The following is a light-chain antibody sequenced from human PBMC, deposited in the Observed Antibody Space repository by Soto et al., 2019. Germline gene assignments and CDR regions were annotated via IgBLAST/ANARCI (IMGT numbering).Light chain of an antibody. CDR3: HQRQSWPRT. CDR2: QTS. J-gene: IGKJ1*01. CDR1: QYINTR. Sequence: EIVLTQSPATLSSFPGDRVTLSCRASQYINTRFAWYQHRPGQAPRHLIYQTSIRAAGIPARFSASGSGTDFTLTISDVQPEDFALYYCHQRQSWPRTFGQGTKVDI. V-gene: IGKV3-11*01.